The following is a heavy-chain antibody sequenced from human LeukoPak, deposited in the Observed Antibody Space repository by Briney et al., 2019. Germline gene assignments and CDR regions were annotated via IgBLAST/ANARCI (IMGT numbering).Heavy chain of an antibody. V-gene: IGHV1-18*01. D-gene: IGHD2-2*01. CDR3: ARVARANCSSTSCYVLSNWFDP. CDR2: ISAYNGNT. J-gene: IGHJ5*02. Sequence: GDSVKVSCKASGYTFTSNGISWVRQAPGQGLEWMGWISAYNGNTNYAQKLQGRVTMTTDTSTSTAYMELRSLRSDDTAVYYCARVARANCSSTSCYVLSNWFDPWGQGTLVTVSS. CDR1: GYTFTSNG.